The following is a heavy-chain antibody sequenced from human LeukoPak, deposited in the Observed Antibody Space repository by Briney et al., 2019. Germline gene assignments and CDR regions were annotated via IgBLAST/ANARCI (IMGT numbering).Heavy chain of an antibody. CDR1: GFTFSSYA. J-gene: IGHJ6*02. D-gene: IGHD6-25*01. CDR3: AKDQSRYYYYGMDV. CDR2: ISYDGSNK. V-gene: IGHV3-30-3*01. Sequence: GGSLRLSCAASGFTFSSYAMSWVRQAPGKGLEWVAVISYDGSNKYYADSVKGRFTISRDNSKNTLYLQMNSLRAEDTAVYYCAKDQSRYYYYGMDVWGQGTTVTVSS.